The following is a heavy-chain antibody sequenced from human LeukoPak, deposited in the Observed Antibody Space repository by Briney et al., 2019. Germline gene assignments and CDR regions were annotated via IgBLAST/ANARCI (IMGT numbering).Heavy chain of an antibody. J-gene: IGHJ4*02. CDR3: ARGFWSGLIDY. D-gene: IGHD3-3*01. Sequence: VASVKASCKASGYTFTSYGISWVRQAPGQGLEWMGWISAYNGNTNYARKLQGRVTMTTDTSTSTAYMELRSLRSDDTAVYYCARGFWSGLIDYWGQGTLVTVSS. CDR1: GYTFTSYG. V-gene: IGHV1-18*01. CDR2: ISAYNGNT.